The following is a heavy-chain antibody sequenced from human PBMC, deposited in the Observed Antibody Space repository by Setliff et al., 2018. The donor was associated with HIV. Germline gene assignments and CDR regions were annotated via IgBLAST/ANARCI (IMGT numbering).Heavy chain of an antibody. CDR1: GHTLNKLF. D-gene: IGHD2-15*01. J-gene: IGHJ3*02. Sequence: AASVKVSCKVSGHTLNKLFMHWVRQAPAEGLEWMGGFDPEEGKTIYAQRFQGRVTMTEDTSTDTAYMELRSLRSDDTAVYYCARDDVGYCSGGSCYHLFDTFDIWGQGTVVTVSS. CDR3: ARDDVGYCSGGSCYHLFDTFDI. CDR2: FDPEEGKT. V-gene: IGHV1-24*01.